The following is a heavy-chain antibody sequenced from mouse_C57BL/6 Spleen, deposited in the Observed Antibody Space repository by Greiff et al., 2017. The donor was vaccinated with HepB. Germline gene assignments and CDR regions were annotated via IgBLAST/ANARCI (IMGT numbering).Heavy chain of an antibody. CDR3: ARQGVLGGFDY. V-gene: IGHV5-6*01. D-gene: IGHD3-3*01. J-gene: IGHJ2*01. Sequence: EVKLMESGGDLVKPGGSLKLSCAASGFTFSSYGMSWVRQTPDKRLEWVATISSGGSYTYYPDSVKGRFTISRDNAKNTLYLQMSSLKSEDTAMYYCARQGVLGGFDYWGQGTTLTVSS. CDR2: ISSGGSYT. CDR1: GFTFSSYG.